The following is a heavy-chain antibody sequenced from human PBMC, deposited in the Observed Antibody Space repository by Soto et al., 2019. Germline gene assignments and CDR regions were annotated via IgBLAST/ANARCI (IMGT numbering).Heavy chain of an antibody. V-gene: IGHV3-74*01. CDR2: IDSDGSST. Sequence: GSLRLSCPASGFTFGIDCMNLVRQAPGKGLVWVSRIDSDGSSTTYADSVKGRFTTSRDNAKNTLYLQMSSLRVEDTAVYYCARGRPYGMDVWGQGTTVTVSS. J-gene: IGHJ6*02. CDR1: GFTFGIDC. CDR3: ARGRPYGMDV.